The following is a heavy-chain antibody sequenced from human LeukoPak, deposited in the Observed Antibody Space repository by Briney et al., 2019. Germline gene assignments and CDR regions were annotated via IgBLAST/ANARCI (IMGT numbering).Heavy chain of an antibody. CDR2: INAFGART. V-gene: IGHV3-23*01. CDR3: AKVALGYCSGSSCYYLDY. D-gene: IGHD2-15*01. Sequence: GGSLRLSCEASGFTFSGYAMSWVRQAPGKGLEWVSSINAFGARTYYADSVKGRFTISRDNSKNTLYLQMNSLRAEDTALYYCAKVALGYCSGSSCYYLDYGGQGTLVTVSS. J-gene: IGHJ4*02. CDR1: GFTFSGYA.